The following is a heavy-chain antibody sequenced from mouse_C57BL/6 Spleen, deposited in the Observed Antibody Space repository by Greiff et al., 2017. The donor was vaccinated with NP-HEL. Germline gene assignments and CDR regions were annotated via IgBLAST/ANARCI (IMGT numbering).Heavy chain of an antibody. CDR3: AKGSNSAMDY. CDR2: IYPGDGDT. J-gene: IGHJ4*01. Sequence: VQLQQSGAELVKPGASVKISCKASGYAFSSYWMNWAKQRPGQGLEWIGQIYPGDGDTNYNGKFKGKATLTADKSSSTAYMQLSSLTSEDSAVYFCAKGSNSAMDYWGQGTSVTVSA. D-gene: IGHD2-5*01. CDR1: GYAFSSYW. V-gene: IGHV1-80*01.